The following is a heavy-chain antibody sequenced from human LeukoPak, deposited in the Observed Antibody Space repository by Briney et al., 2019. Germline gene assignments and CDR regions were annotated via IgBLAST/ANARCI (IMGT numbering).Heavy chain of an antibody. CDR2: IRGSDDTA. CDR3: AKKTTDSSGYPYHFDY. Sequence: SGGSLRLSCAASGFTFSTYAMSWVRQAPGKGLEGVSVIRGSDDTAYYADSVKGRFTISRDNSKNTLYLQMDSLRAEDTAVYYCAKKTTDSSGYPYHFDYWGQGTLVTVSS. CDR1: GFTFSTYA. V-gene: IGHV3-23*01. J-gene: IGHJ4*02. D-gene: IGHD3-22*01.